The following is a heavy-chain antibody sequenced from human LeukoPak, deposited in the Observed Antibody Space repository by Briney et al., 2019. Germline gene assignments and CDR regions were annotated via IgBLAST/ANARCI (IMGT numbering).Heavy chain of an antibody. CDR2: IYSDGST. D-gene: IGHD5-24*01. V-gene: IGHV3-53*01. CDR1: GFTVSSNY. CDR3: ARGQEMATILGYFDY. Sequence: GGSLRLSCAASGFTVSSNYMSWVRQAPGKGLQWVSVIYSDGSTYYADSARGRFTISRDNSKNTLYLQMNSLRAEDTAVYYCARGQEMATILGYFDYWGQGTLVTVSS. J-gene: IGHJ4*02.